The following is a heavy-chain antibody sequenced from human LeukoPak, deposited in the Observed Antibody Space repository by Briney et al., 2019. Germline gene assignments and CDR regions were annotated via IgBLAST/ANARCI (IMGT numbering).Heavy chain of an antibody. V-gene: IGHV4-4*02. CDR1: GGSISRINW. D-gene: IGHD2-15*01. CDR3: VAYCSGGNCLDY. J-gene: IGHJ4*02. Sequence: PSETLSLTCTVSGGSISRINWWNWVRQPPGRGLEWIGEIYHTGSTNYNPSLRSRLTMSVDKPRNQFSLRLSSVTAADTAVYYRVAYCSGGNCLDYWGQGTLVTVSS. CDR2: IYHTGST.